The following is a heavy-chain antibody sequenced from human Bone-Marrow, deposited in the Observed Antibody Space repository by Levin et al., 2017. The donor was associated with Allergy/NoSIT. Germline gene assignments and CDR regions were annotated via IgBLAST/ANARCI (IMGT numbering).Heavy chain of an antibody. V-gene: IGHV1-2*04. J-gene: IGHJ6*02. CDR2: INPNSGGT. D-gene: IGHD1-26*01. CDR1: GYTFTGYY. CDR3: ARGGGKGSYYYYYYGMDV. Sequence: ASVKVSCKASGYTFTGYYMHWVRQAPGQGLEWMGWINPNSGGTNYAQKFQGWVTMTRDTSISTAYMELSRLRSDDTAVYYCARGGGKGSYYYYYYGMDVWGQGTTVTVSS.